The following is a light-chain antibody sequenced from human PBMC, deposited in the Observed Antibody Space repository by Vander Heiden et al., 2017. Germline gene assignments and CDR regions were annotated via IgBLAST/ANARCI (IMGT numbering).Light chain of an antibody. CDR3: QQNYSTMWT. V-gene: IGKV1-39*01. J-gene: IGKJ1*01. Sequence: DIQMTQSPSSLSTSIGDRVTITCRASQTINTYLNWYQQKPGEAPKLLIYAAFNLQDGVPSRFSGSRSGTNFTLTISSLQPEDFASYFCQQNYSTMWTFGQGTKVEVK. CDR2: AAF. CDR1: QTINTY.